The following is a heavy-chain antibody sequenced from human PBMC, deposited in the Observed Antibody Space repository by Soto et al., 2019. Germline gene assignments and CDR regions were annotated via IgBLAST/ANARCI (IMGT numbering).Heavy chain of an antibody. J-gene: IGHJ4*02. Sequence: SETLSLTCTVSGGSISSYYWSWIRQPPGKGLEWIGYIYYSGSTNYNPSLKSRVTISVDTSKNQFSLKLSSVTAADTAVYYCARHPIWSGYYFGVDYWGQGTLVTVSS. D-gene: IGHD3-3*01. CDR1: GGSISSYY. CDR3: ARHPIWSGYYFGVDY. V-gene: IGHV4-59*08. CDR2: IYYSGST.